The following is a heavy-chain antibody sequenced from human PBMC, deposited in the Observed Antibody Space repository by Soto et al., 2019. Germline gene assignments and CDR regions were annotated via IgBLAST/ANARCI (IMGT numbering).Heavy chain of an antibody. CDR1: GFTFSSYA. J-gene: IGHJ4*02. V-gene: IGHV3-23*01. Sequence: VQLLESGGGLVQPGGSLRLSCGASGFTFSSYAMTWVRQAPGKGLEWVSGISGSGGRTYYADPVKGRFTISRDNSKNTLNREMNILRAEDTAAYYCAKDLDSPETQILGAFDYWGQGTLVTVSP. CDR3: AKDLDSPETQILGAFDY. D-gene: IGHD3-16*01. CDR2: ISGSGGRT.